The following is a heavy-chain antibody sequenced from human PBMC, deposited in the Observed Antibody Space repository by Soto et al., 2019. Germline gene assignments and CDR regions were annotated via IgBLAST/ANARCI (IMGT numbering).Heavy chain of an antibody. Sequence: PSETLSLTCTVSDGSISSGGYYWSWIRQHPGKGMEWIGYIYYSGSTYYNPSLKSRVTISVDTSKNQFSLKLSSVTAADTAVYYCARAPSDGYNSRPYYFDCWGQGTLVTVSS. J-gene: IGHJ4*02. D-gene: IGHD5-12*01. CDR2: IYYSGST. V-gene: IGHV4-31*03. CDR3: ARAPSDGYNSRPYYFDC. CDR1: DGSISSGGYY.